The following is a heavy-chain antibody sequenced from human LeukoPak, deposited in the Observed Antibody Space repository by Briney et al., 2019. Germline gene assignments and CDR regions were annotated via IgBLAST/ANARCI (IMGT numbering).Heavy chain of an antibody. CDR2: IYSSGST. CDR1: GFIVGSSY. J-gene: IGHJ4*02. CDR3: ARGGGNLSFDY. V-gene: IGHV3-66*01. Sequence: GGSLRLSCAASGFIVGSSYMSWVRQAPGKGLEWVSVIYSSGSTDYADSVKGRFTISRDNSKNTLSLQMNSLRAEDTAVYYCARGGGNLSFDYWGQGTLVTVSS. D-gene: IGHD4-23*01.